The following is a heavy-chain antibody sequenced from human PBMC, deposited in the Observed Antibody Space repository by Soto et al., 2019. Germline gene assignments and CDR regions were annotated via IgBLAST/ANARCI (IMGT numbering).Heavy chain of an antibody. V-gene: IGHV3-7*05. D-gene: IGHD6-19*01. CDR2: IKDDGGDE. Sequence: GGSLRLSCAASGFTFSPYWMSWVRQAPGKGLEWVAIIKDDGGDEHYLEAVRGRFTISRDNAKKSLYLAMDSLGVEDTAVYYCAGGSGWISDTWGQGTLVTVSS. CDR1: GFTFSPYW. J-gene: IGHJ5*02. CDR3: AGGSGWISDT.